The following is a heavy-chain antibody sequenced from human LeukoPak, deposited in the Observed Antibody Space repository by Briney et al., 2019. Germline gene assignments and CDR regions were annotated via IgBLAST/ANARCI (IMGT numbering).Heavy chain of an antibody. CDR1: GFTFSAYA. CDR2: INGDSSHI. V-gene: IGHV3-21*01. CDR3: ARLTCDSTSCYGKYYFDH. J-gene: IGHJ4*02. Sequence: PGGSLRLSCAASGFTFSAYAIDWVRQAPGKGLEWVSSINGDSSHIYYADSVKGRFTIARDNAKNSLHLQMNSLRAEDTAVYYCARLTCDSTSCYGKYYFDHWGQGTLVTVSS. D-gene: IGHD2-2*01.